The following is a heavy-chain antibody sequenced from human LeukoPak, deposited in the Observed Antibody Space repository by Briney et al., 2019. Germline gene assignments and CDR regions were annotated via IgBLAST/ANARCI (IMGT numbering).Heavy chain of an antibody. D-gene: IGHD3-10*01. V-gene: IGHV4-59*01. CDR1: NGSITSYY. CDR2: VYYSGTT. CDR3: ARGVGYASRNWFDP. J-gene: IGHJ5*02. Sequence: SETLSLTCNVSNGSITSYYGAWIRQSPRKGLGWIGYVYYSGTTNCNPSLKSRVTISVDTSKNQFSLKLSSVTTADTAVYYCARGVGYASRNWFDPWGHGILVTASS.